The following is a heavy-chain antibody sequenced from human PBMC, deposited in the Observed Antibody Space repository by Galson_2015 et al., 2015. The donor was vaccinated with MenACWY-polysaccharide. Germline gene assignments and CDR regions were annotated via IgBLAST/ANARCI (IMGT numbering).Heavy chain of an antibody. CDR2: IYYSGTT. Sequence: ETLSLTCSVSGGSVTSSSHYWSWIRPPPGKGLEWIGYIYYSGTTKYNPSLKSRVTISVDTSKNQFSLKVTSVTAADTAVYYCARLTPTFSSGWRINWFDPWGQGSLVAVSS. CDR3: ARLTPTFSSGWRINWFDP. J-gene: IGHJ5*02. V-gene: IGHV4-61*01. D-gene: IGHD6-25*01. CDR1: GGSVTSSSHY.